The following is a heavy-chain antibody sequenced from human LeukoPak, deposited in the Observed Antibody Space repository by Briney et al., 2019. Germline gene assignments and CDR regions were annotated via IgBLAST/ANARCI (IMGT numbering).Heavy chain of an antibody. CDR3: AKGYSNGYGA. V-gene: IGHV3-30-3*01. CDR1: GFTFSTYA. CDR2: ISPDGSNK. D-gene: IGHD6-19*01. J-gene: IGHJ4*02. Sequence: GGSLRLSCAASGFTFSTYAMSWVRQAPGKGLEWVARISPDGSNKYHADSVKGRFTISRDNSRNTLQLQMNSLRAEDTAVYYCAKGYSNGYGAGGQGTLVTVSS.